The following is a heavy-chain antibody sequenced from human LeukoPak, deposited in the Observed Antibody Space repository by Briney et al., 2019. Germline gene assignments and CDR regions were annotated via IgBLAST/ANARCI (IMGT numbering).Heavy chain of an antibody. J-gene: IGHJ4*02. Sequence: ASVKVSCKASGGTFSSYAISWVRQAPGQGLEWMGGIIPIFGTANYAQKFQGRVTITADESTSTAYMELSSLRSEDTAVYYCASGNRRLLWFGELLLWGQGTLVTVSS. CDR3: ASGNRRLLWFGELLL. D-gene: IGHD3-10*01. CDR1: GGTFSSYA. CDR2: IIPIFGTA. V-gene: IGHV1-69*13.